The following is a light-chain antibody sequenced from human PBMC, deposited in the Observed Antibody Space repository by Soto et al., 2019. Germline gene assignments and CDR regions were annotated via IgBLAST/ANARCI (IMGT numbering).Light chain of an antibody. Sequence: DIQMTQSPSSLSASVGDRVTITCRASQSISSYLNWYQQKPGKAPKLLIYAASSLPSGVPSRFSGGGSGTDFTLTISSLQAEDFATYYCQQSYSTPWTFGQGTKVELK. CDR3: QQSYSTPWT. CDR1: QSISSY. V-gene: IGKV1-39*01. CDR2: AAS. J-gene: IGKJ1*01.